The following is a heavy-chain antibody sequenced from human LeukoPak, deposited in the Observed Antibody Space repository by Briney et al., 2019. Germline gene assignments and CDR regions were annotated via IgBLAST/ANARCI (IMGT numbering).Heavy chain of an antibody. CDR3: ARSRDVYNGHALDI. D-gene: IGHD5-24*01. V-gene: IGHV4-34*01. CDR1: GGSFSGYY. CDR2: INHSGST. J-gene: IGHJ3*02. Sequence: PSETLSLTCAVYGGSFSGYYWSWIRQPPGKGLEWIGEINHSGSTNYNPSLKSRVTMSVDTSKKQFSLRLTSVTAADTAVYYCARSRDVYNGHALDIWGQGTMVTVSS.